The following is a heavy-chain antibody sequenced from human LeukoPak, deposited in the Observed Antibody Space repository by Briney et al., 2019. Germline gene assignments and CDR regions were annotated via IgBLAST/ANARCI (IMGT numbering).Heavy chain of an antibody. Sequence: SETLSLTFTVSGGSISSYYWSWIRQPPGKGLEWIGYIYHSGSTYYNPSLKSRVTISVDRSKNQFSLKLSSVTAADTAVYYCARWDPLHGTYSSGPVGFDYWGQGTLVTVSS. CDR1: GGSISSYY. D-gene: IGHD6-25*01. CDR3: ARWDPLHGTYSSGPVGFDY. J-gene: IGHJ4*02. V-gene: IGHV4-59*12. CDR2: IYHSGST.